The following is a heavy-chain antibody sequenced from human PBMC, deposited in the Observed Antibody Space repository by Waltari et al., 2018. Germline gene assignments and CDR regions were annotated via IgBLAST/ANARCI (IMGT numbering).Heavy chain of an antibody. CDR2: FIHVFGIE. CDR3: GRGRHYFDDRGYPSNYYVDV. CDR1: GGPFTNFV. J-gene: IGHJ6*02. V-gene: IGHV1-69*01. D-gene: IGHD3-22*01. Sequence: QVQLEQSGAEVKKPGSSVRVSCTASGGPFTNFVISWVRQAPGQGLGWMGGFIHVFGIENYQQNLQDRITITTDESTRTASMELSSLTAEDTAIYYCGRGRHYFDDRGYPSNYYVDVWGPGTTVTVSS.